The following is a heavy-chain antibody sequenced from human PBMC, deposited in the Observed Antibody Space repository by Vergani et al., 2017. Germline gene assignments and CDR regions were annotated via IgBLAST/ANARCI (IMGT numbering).Heavy chain of an antibody. CDR3: AKDRRLYSSGWFCFDY. Sequence: QVQLVESGGGVVQPGRSLRLSCAASGFTFSSYGMHWVRQAPGKGLEWVAVISYDGSNKYYADSVKGRFTIARDNSKNTLYLQMNSLRAEDTAVYYCAKDRRLYSSGWFCFDYWGQGTLVTVSS. D-gene: IGHD6-19*01. CDR1: GFTFSSYG. J-gene: IGHJ4*02. V-gene: IGHV3-30*18. CDR2: ISYDGSNK.